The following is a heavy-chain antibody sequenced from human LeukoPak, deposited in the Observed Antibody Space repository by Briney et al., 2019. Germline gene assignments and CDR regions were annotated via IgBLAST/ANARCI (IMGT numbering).Heavy chain of an antibody. CDR1: GFTFSNFW. CDR3: ARDPDRSGFDF. Sequence: GGSLRLSCAASGFTFSNFWMHWVRQAPGKGLVWVALIYGDGSFTRYADSVKGRFTISRDNSKNMVFLHMNSLRVEDTAIYYCARDPDRSGFDFWGQGTLLIVSS. CDR2: IYGDGSFT. J-gene: IGHJ4*02. V-gene: IGHV3-74*01. D-gene: IGHD1-14*01.